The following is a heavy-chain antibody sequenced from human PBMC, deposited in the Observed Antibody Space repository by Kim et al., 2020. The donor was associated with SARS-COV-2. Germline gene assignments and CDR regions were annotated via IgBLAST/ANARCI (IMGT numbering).Heavy chain of an antibody. CDR1: GFTFSSYA. V-gene: IGHV3-23*01. D-gene: IGHD5-12*01. CDR3: AKKVVDIVATMIDY. CDR2: ISGSGGST. J-gene: IGHJ4*02. Sequence: GGSLRLSCAASGFTFSSYAMSWVRQAPGKGLEWVSAISGSGGSTYYADSVKGRFTISRDNSKNTLYLQMNSLRAEDTAVYYCAKKVVDIVATMIDYWGQGTLVTVSS.